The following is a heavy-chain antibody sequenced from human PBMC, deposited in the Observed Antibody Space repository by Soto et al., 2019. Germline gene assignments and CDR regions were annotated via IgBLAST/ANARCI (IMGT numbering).Heavy chain of an antibody. CDR3: AHRARCGVDLGVFDF. Sequence: QITLKESGPTLVKPTQTLTLTCTFSGFSLTTSGVAVGWIRQPPGKALEWLALIYWDDDKRYSPSLSSRVTITKDTSKNQVVLTMTNVDPVDTATYYCAHRARCGVDLGVFDFWGQGTMVTASS. CDR1: GFSLTTSGVA. J-gene: IGHJ3*01. CDR2: IYWDDDK. D-gene: IGHD3-3*01. V-gene: IGHV2-5*02.